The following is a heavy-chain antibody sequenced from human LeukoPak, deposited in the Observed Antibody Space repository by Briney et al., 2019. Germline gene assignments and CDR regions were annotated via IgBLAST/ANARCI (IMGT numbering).Heavy chain of an antibody. J-gene: IGHJ6*02. CDR2: IWSDGSGK. CDR1: GFTFSSYG. CDR3: ARGQSPSYYDMDV. Sequence: GRSLRLSCAASGFTFSSYGMHWVRQAPGKGLEWVAVIWSDGSGKHYRDSVKGRFTISRDNSKNTLYLQMNSLRAEDTAVYHCARGQSPSYYDMDVWGQGTTVTVSS. V-gene: IGHV3-33*01. D-gene: IGHD6-19*01.